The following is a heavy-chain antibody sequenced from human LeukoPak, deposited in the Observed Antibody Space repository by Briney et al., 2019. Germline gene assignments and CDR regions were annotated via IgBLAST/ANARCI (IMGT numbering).Heavy chain of an antibody. J-gene: IGHJ4*02. CDR3: ARVDTDYDILTGYYPRKYYFDY. V-gene: IGHV4-59*12. CDR1: DGFINDYY. CDR2: IYYTGST. D-gene: IGHD3-9*01. Sequence: SETLSLICTVSDGFINDYYCTWIRQPPGKELEWIGYIYYTGSTNYNPSLQSRVTISVDTSKNQFSLKLSSVTAADTAVYYCARVDTDYDILTGYYPRKYYFDYWGQGTLVTVSS.